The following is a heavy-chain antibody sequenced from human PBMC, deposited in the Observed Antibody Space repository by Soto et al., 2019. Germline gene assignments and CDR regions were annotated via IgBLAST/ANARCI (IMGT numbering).Heavy chain of an antibody. V-gene: IGHV1-58*01. Sequence: SVKVSCKASGFTFTSSAVQWVRQARGQRLEWIGWIVVGSGNTNYAQKFQERVTITRDMSTSTAYMELSSLRSEDTAVYYCAAAIGFLEWLSYYGMDVWGQGTKVTISS. D-gene: IGHD3-3*01. CDR3: AAAIGFLEWLSYYGMDV. J-gene: IGHJ6*02. CDR1: GFTFTSSA. CDR2: IVVGSGNT.